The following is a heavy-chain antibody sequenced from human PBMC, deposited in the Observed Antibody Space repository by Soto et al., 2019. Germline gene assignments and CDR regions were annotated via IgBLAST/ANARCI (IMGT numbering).Heavy chain of an antibody. CDR3: ARAGGSSSSYYYYYYGMDV. J-gene: IGHJ6*02. CDR2: TYYRSKWYN. V-gene: IGHV6-1*01. Sequence: SETLSLTCAISGDSVSSNSAAWNWIRQSPSRGLEWLGRTYYRSKWYNDYAVSVKSRITINPDTSKNQCSLQLNSVTPEDTAVYYCARAGGSSSSYYYYYYGMDVWGQGTTVTVSS. D-gene: IGHD6-6*01. CDR1: GDSVSSNSAA.